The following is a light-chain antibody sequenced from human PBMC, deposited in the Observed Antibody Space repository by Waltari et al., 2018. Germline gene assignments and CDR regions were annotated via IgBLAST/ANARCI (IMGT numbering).Light chain of an antibody. Sequence: EIVLTQSPGTLSLSLGERATVSCRASQCVSRALAWYQQKSGQAPRLLIYGASTMATGISDRFSGSGSGTDFSLTISRLEPDDFAVYYCQHYLRLPVTFGQGTTVEI. V-gene: IGKV3-20*01. CDR3: QHYLRLPVT. CDR2: GAS. CDR1: QCVSRA. J-gene: IGKJ1*01.